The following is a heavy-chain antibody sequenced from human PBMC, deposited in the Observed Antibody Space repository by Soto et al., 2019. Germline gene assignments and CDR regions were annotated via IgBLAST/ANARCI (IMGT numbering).Heavy chain of an antibody. CDR3: AREITSGWNAFDC. Sequence: EVQLVESGGGLVQPGGSLRLSCAASGFTVRTSYMNWVRQSPGRGLEWLSVIYAGGTSYHADSVKGRFTIYRDESRNTVYLQMNSLRAEDTAVYYCAREITSGWNAFDCWGQGTLVTVSS. V-gene: IGHV3-66*01. D-gene: IGHD6-19*01. CDR2: IYAGGTS. CDR1: GFTVRTSY. J-gene: IGHJ4*02.